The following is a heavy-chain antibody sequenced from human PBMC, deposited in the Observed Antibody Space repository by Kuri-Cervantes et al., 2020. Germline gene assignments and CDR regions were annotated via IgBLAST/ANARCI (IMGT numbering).Heavy chain of an antibody. D-gene: IGHD3-3*01. CDR3: VRLPGGSSGYYLFDPYYFDY. Sequence: GESLKISCKASGYSFTTYWIAWVRQMPGKGLEWMGIIYPGDSDPRYSPSFQGQVTISADKSTSTAYLQWSSLKASDNAMYYCVRLPGGSSGYYLFDPYYFDYWGQGTQVTVSS. CDR2: IYPGDSDP. J-gene: IGHJ4*02. V-gene: IGHV5-51*01. CDR1: GYSFTTYW.